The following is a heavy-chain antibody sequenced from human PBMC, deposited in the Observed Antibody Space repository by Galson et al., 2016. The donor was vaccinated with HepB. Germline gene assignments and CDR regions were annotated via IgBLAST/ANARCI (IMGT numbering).Heavy chain of an antibody. CDR1: GFTFGSYW. D-gene: IGHD6-13*01. Sequence: SLRLSCAASGFTFGSYWMSWVRQAPGKGLERVANIKQDGSEKNYVDSVKGRSIISRDNAKTSLYLQMNSLRAEDTAVYYCARLSRSSSWYSDDAFDIWGQGTMVTVSS. CDR3: ARLSRSSSWYSDDAFDI. CDR2: IKQDGSEK. V-gene: IGHV3-7*01. J-gene: IGHJ3*02.